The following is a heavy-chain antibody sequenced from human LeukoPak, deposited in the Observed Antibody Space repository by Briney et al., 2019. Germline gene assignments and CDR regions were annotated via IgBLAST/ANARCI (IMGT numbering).Heavy chain of an antibody. D-gene: IGHD3-10*01. CDR3: ARVDGSGQGDY. CDR2: INPSGGST. J-gene: IGHJ4*02. V-gene: IGHV1-46*01. CDR1: GYTFTSYY. Sequence: GASVKVSCKASGYTFTSYYMHWVRQAPGQGLEWMGIINPSGGSTSYAQKFQGRVTMTRDMCTRTVYMELSSLRSEDTAVYYCARVDGSGQGDYWGQGTLVTVSS.